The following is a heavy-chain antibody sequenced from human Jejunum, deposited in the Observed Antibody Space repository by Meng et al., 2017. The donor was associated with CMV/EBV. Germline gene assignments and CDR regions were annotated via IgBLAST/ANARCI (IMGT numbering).Heavy chain of an antibody. CDR1: GYICTDLA. V-gene: IGHV1-3*01. CDR2: INPGTGGR. J-gene: IGHJ4*01. CDR3: ARELGGRFNY. Sequence: QGLFLQAGAGVKVAGGSVNLSCKLSGYICTDLALHWLRQAPGQSPEWMTWINPGTGGRQFSHKFQGRVTITSDTSASTVYMELSGLRSEDTAMYYCARELGGRFNYWGQGTLVTVSS. D-gene: IGHD1-26*01.